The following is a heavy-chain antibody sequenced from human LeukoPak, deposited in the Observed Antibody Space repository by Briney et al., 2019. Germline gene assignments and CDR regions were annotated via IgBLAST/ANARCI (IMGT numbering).Heavy chain of an antibody. CDR2: ISGSGDNT. CDR1: GFTFRNDW. D-gene: IGHD3-22*01. Sequence: GGSLRLSCAASGFTFRNDWMHWVRQAPGKGLEWVSTISGSGDNTYYADSVKGRFTISRDNSKNTLSLHMNTLRAEDTAVYYCAKDLLQTFFFDSSGYYSDAFGMWGQGTMVTVSP. CDR3: AKDLLQTFFFDSSGYYSDAFGM. V-gene: IGHV3-23*01. J-gene: IGHJ3*02.